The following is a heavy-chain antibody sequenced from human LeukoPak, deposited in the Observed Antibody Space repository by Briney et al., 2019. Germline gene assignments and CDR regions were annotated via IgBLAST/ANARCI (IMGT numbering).Heavy chain of an antibody. Sequence: PGGSLRLSCAASGFTFSSYGMNWVRQAPGKGLEWVSSISSSSSYIYYADSVKGRFTISRDNAKNSLYLQMNSLRAEDTAVYYCARDIVVGPEYYYGMDVWGQGTTVTVSS. CDR3: ARDIVVGPEYYYGMDV. CDR1: GFTFSSYG. V-gene: IGHV3-21*01. J-gene: IGHJ6*02. D-gene: IGHD2-15*01. CDR2: ISSSSSYI.